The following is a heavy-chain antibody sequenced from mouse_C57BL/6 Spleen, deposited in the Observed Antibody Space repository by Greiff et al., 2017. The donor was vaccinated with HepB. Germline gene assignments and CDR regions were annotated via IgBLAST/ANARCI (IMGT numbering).Heavy chain of an antibody. CDR3: TTFRVIYYDYGGFAY. Sequence: VQLQQSGAELVRPGASVKLSCTASGFNIKDYYMHWVKQRPEQGLEWIGRIDPEDGDTEYAPKFQGKATMTADTSSNTAYLQLSSLTSEDTAVYYCTTFRVIYYDYGGFAYWGQGTLVTVSA. J-gene: IGHJ3*01. V-gene: IGHV14-1*01. CDR1: GFNIKDYY. D-gene: IGHD2-4*01. CDR2: IDPEDGDT.